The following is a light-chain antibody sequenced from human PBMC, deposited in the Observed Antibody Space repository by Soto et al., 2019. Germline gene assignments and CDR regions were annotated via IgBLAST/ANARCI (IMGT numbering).Light chain of an antibody. V-gene: IGKV3-20*01. CDR2: GDS. Sequence: EIVMTQSPATLSVSPGERATLSCRASQSVSSNLAWYQQKPGQAPRLLIYGDSSRATRIPDRFSGSGSRTAFTLTISRLEPVDFAVYYCQQYGSTWTSGQGTKVDIK. CDR1: QSVSSN. CDR3: QQYGSTWT. J-gene: IGKJ1*01.